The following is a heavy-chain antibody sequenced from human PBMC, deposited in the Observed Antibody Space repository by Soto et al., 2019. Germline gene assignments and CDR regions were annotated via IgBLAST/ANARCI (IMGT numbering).Heavy chain of an antibody. J-gene: IGHJ4*02. V-gene: IGHV4-61*01. CDR1: GGSISSSSYY. CDR3: ARRYGGNFDY. CDR2: IYYSGST. Sequence: SETLSLTCTVSGGSISSSSYYWSWIRQPPGKGLEWIGYIYYSGSTNYNPSLKSRVTISVDTSKNQFSLKLTSVTAADTAVYYCARRYGGNFDYWGQGTLVTVSS. D-gene: IGHD1-26*01.